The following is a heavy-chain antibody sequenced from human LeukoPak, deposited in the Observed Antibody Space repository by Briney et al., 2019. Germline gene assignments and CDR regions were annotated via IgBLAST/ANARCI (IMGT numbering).Heavy chain of an antibody. D-gene: IGHD3-10*01. CDR1: GGSISSYY. Sequence: SETLSLTCTVSGGSISSYYWSWIRQPPGKGLEWIGYIYYSGSTNYNPSLKSRVTISVDTSKNQFSLKLSSVTAADTAVYYCARGGSYGSGSYYRMTRDFDYWGQGTLVTVSS. CDR3: ARGGSYGSGSYYRMTRDFDY. J-gene: IGHJ4*02. V-gene: IGHV4-59*01. CDR2: IYYSGST.